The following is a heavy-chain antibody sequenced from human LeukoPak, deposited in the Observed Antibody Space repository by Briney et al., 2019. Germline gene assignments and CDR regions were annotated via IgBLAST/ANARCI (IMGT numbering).Heavy chain of an antibody. D-gene: IGHD2-21*01. J-gene: IGHJ2*01. CDR3: ARGRGDNSDWYFDL. CDR1: GFTFSGYG. V-gene: IGHV3-33*01. Sequence: GGYLRLYGAASGFTFSGYGMNWVRQPPGKGLEWVAVIWYDGSKRDYADSVKGRFTISRDDSKHTQYLQMDSLRAEDTAAYYYARGRGDNSDWYFDLWGRGTLVTVSS. CDR2: IWYDGSKR.